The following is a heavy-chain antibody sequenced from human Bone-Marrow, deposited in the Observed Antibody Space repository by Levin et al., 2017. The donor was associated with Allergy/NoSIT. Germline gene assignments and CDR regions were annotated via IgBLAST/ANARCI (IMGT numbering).Heavy chain of an antibody. J-gene: IGHJ4*02. D-gene: IGHD1-26*01. CDR1: GGSISSGDYY. CDR3: ARVLWLQGIVGAYYFDY. V-gene: IGHV4-30-4*01. CDR2: IYYSGST. Sequence: LRLSCTVSGGSISSGDYYWSWIRQPPGKGLEWIGYIYYSGSTYYNPSLKSRVTISVDTSKNQFSLKLSSVTAADTAVYYCARVLWLQGIVGAYYFDYWGQGTLVTVSS.